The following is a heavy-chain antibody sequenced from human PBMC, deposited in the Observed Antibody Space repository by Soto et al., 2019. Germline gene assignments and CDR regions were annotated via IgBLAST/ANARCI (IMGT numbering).Heavy chain of an antibody. J-gene: IGHJ5*02. CDR2: IIPIFGTA. CDR1: GGTFSSYA. D-gene: IGHD4-17*01. Sequence: SVKVSCKASGGTFSSYAISWVRQAPGQGLEWMGGIIPIFGTANYAQKFQGRVTITADESTSTAYMELSSLRSEDTAVYYCARAGIHDYGDSAWFDPWGQGTLVTVSS. CDR3: ARAGIHDYGDSAWFDP. V-gene: IGHV1-69*13.